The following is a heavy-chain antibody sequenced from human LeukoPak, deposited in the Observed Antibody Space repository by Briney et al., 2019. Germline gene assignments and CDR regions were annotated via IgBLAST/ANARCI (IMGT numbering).Heavy chain of an antibody. CDR1: GFTFSSYG. Sequence: QPGGSLRLSCAASGFTFSSYGMHWVRQAPGKGLEWVAVISYDGSNKYYADSVKGRFTIFRDNSKNTLYLQMNSLRAEDTAVYYCANPARGMDVWGQGTTVTVSS. CDR2: ISYDGSNK. CDR3: ANPARGMDV. V-gene: IGHV3-30*18. J-gene: IGHJ6*02. D-gene: IGHD6-25*01.